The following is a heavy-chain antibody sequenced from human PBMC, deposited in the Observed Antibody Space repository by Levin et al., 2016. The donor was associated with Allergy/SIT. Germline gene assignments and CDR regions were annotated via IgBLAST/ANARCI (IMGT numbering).Heavy chain of an antibody. D-gene: IGHD3-22*01. Sequence: ASVKVSCKASGYTFTSYYMHWVRQAPGQGLEWMGIINPNSGSTRYAQKFQGRATMTSDTSTSTVYMELSSLRSEDTAVYYCARADDGSGYYSPGGLLWGQGTLLTVSS. CDR2: INPNSGST. CDR3: ARADDGSGYYSPGGLL. V-gene: IGHV1-46*03. CDR1: GYTFTSYY. J-gene: IGHJ4*02.